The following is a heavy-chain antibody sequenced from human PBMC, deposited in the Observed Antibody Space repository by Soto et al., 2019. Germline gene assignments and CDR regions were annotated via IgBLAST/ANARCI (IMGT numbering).Heavy chain of an antibody. CDR3: ARDKVASVAGNNNFDY. V-gene: IGHV1-46*01. CDR1: GYTFTSYY. J-gene: IGHJ4*02. D-gene: IGHD6-19*01. CDR2: IHPSGGST. Sequence: QVQLVQSGAEVKKPGASVKVSCKASGYTFTSYYMHWVRQAPGQGLEWMGKIHPSGGSTSYAQQLLGGATMPRDPSTRTVYMELSSLRSEDTAVYYCARDKVASVAGNNNFDYWGQGTLVTVSS.